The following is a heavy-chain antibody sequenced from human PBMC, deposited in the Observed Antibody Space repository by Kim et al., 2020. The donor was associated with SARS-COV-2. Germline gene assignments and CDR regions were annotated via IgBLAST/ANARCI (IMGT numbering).Heavy chain of an antibody. V-gene: IGHV4-59*13. CDR1: GDSIRSYY. CDR3: SPWNEGKRALEF. J-gene: IGHJ3*01. CDR2: QHYSGIT. Sequence: SETLSLTCTVSGDSIRSYYWNWIRQPPGTGLEWIGLQHYSGITASNPSLKSRVTFSIATSENESFLKLNSVTAAATAVYYCSPWNEGKRALEFWGPGTVVTVSS. D-gene: IGHD1-1*01.